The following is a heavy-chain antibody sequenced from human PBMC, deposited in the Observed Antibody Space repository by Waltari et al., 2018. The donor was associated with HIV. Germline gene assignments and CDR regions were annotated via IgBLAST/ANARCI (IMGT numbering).Heavy chain of an antibody. J-gene: IGHJ4*02. D-gene: IGHD6-19*01. CDR1: GFSLSTSGQR. CDR3: ARTIAVAGVGLYFDF. V-gene: IGHV2-70*04. CDR2: IDWDDVK. Sequence: QVTLKESGPALLKPTQTLTLTCNFSGFSLSTSGQRVSWVRQPPGKALEWLARIDWDDVKFYRAALRTRLTIYKETSKNQVVLRMTNVDPVDTATYYCARTIAVAGVGLYFDFWGPGALVTVSS.